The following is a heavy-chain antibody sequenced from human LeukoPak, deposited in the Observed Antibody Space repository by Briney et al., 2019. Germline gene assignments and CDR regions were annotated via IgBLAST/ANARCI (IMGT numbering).Heavy chain of an antibody. CDR2: IYSGGST. CDR1: GFTVSSNY. J-gene: IGHJ6*03. CDR3: ARMTPSYYYMDV. V-gene: IGHV3-66*01. Sequence: GGSLRLSCAASGFTVSSNYMSWVRQAPGKGLEWVSVIYSGGSTYYADSVKGRFTISRDNSKNTLYLQMNSLRAEDTAVYYCARMTPSYYYMDVWGKGTTVTVSS.